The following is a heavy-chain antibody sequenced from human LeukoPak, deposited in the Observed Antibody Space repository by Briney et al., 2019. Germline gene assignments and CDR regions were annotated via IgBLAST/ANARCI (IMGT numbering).Heavy chain of an antibody. V-gene: IGHV1-2*02. CDR2: INPNSGGT. CDR1: GYTFTGYY. D-gene: IGHD1-26*01. J-gene: IGHJ4*02. CDR3: ARDGPEPYSGSPFGH. Sequence: GASVKVSCKASGYTFTGYYMHWVRQAPGQGLEWMGWINPNSGGTNYAQKFQGRVTMTRDTSISTAYMELSRLRSDDTAVYYCARDGPEPYSGSPFGHWGQGTLVTVSS.